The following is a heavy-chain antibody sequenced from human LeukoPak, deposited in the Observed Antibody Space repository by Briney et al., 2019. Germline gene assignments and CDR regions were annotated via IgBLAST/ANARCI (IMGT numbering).Heavy chain of an antibody. CDR3: ARDYSGSYTH. CDR2: IHPNSGDT. J-gene: IGHJ4*02. D-gene: IGHD1-26*01. Sequence: ASVKVSCKASGYTFTDYYIHWVRQAPGQGLEWMGLIHPNSGDTYYAQKFRGRVTMTRDTSITTAYVELDRLTSDDTAVYYCARDYSGSYTHWAQGTLVTMSS. CDR1: GYTFTDYY. V-gene: IGHV1-2*06.